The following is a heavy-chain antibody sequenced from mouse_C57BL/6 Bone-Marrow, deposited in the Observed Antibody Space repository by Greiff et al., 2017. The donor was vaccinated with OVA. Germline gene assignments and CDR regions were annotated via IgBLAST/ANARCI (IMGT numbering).Heavy chain of an antibody. V-gene: IGHV1-15*01. Sequence: QVQLQQSGAELVRPGASVTLSCKASGYTFTDYEMHWVKQTPVHGLEWIGAIDPATGGTSYNQKFKGKAILTADKSSSTAYMELRSLTSEDSAVYYCTRGVITTVVATNCYAMDYWGQGTSVTVSS. CDR2: IDPATGGT. D-gene: IGHD1-1*01. CDR1: GYTFTDYE. J-gene: IGHJ4*01. CDR3: TRGVITTVVATNCYAMDY.